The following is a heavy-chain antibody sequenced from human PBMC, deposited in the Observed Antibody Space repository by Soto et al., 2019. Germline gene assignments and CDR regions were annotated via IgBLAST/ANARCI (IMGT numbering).Heavy chain of an antibody. J-gene: IGHJ4*02. CDR3: ARAPLN. CDR1: GGSISSGGYY. Sequence: QVQLQESGPGLVKPSQTLSLTCTVSGGSISSGGYYWSRIRQRPGKGLEWIGCIYYSGSTYYNPSLKSRVTISVDPSKTLFSLELSSVTAADAAVYYCARAPLNWGQGTLVTVSS. CDR2: IYYSGST. V-gene: IGHV4-31*03.